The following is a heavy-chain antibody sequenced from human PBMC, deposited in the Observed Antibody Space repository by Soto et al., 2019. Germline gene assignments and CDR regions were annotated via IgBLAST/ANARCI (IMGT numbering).Heavy chain of an antibody. CDR2: IYYSGST. D-gene: IGHD3-9*01. CDR1: GGSISSYY. J-gene: IGHJ4*02. CDR3: ARLRLTGYYGPCDY. V-gene: IGHV4-59*01. Sequence: SETLSLTCTVSGGSISSYYWSWIRQPPGKGLEWIGYIYYSGSTNYNPSLKSRVTISVDTSKNQFSLKLSSVTAADTAVYYCARLRLTGYYGPCDYWGQGTLVTVSS.